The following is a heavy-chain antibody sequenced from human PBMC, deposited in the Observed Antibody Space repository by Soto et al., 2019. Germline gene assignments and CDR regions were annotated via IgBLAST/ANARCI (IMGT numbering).Heavy chain of an antibody. V-gene: IGHV3-30*03. D-gene: IGHD3-10*01. CDR1: GFNFSTYG. Sequence: LRLSCAASGFNFSTYGMHWVRQAPGKGLEWVAIISYDETNKYYADSVKGRFTISRDNAKNTLYLQMNSLRAEDTAVYYCAREGPYGSGSYYYYYYGMDVWCQGTTVTVSS. J-gene: IGHJ6*02. CDR2: ISYDETNK. CDR3: AREGPYGSGSYYYYYYGMDV.